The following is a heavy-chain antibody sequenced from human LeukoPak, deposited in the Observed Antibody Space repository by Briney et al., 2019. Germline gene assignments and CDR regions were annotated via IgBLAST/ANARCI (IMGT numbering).Heavy chain of an antibody. CDR2: ISYDGSNK. CDR1: GFTFSSYA. CDR3: AKDLPYGDYDLGIDY. V-gene: IGHV3-30-3*01. D-gene: IGHD4-17*01. Sequence: GGSLRLSCAASGFTFSSYAMHWVRQAPGKGLEWVAVISYDGSNKYYADSVKGRFTISRDNSKNTLYLQMSSLRAEDTAVYYCAKDLPYGDYDLGIDYWGQGTLVTVSS. J-gene: IGHJ4*02.